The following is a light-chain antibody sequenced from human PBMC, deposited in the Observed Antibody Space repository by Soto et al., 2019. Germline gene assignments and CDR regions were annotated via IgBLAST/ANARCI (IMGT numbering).Light chain of an antibody. J-gene: IGKJ5*01. CDR3: QQSHRTPIT. Sequence: IQMTQAPSSLSASVGDRVTLTCRASQSSSNYLNWYQQKPGKAPKLLIYAASSLQGGVPSRFSGRGAGTDGTLTISSRQPADFATDSCQQSHRTPITFGQGTRLEIK. CDR1: QSSSNY. V-gene: IGKV1-39*01. CDR2: AAS.